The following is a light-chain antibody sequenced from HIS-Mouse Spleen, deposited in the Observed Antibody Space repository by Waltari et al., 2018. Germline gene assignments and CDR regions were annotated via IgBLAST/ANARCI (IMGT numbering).Light chain of an antibody. V-gene: IGKV1-5*03. Sequence: DIQMTQSPSTLSASVGDRVTLTYRASQSISSWLAWYQQKPGKAPKLLIYKASSLESGVPSRFSGSGSGTEFTLTISSLQPDDFATYYCQQYNSDPYTFGQGTKLEIK. CDR3: QQYNSDPYT. CDR1: QSISSW. CDR2: KAS. J-gene: IGKJ2*01.